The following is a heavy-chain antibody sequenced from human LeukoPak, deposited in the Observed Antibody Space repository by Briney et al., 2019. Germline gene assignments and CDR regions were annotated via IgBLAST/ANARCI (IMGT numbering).Heavy chain of an antibody. Sequence: SGALSLTCAVSGGSLSSSNWWAWVGQPPGKGLDWIGEIYPSGSTNYNPSLKSRVAVSVDTSKNQFSLKLTSVTAADTAVYYCSRAGTGFNIPGAYWGQGTLVTVSS. CDR3: SRAGTGFNIPGAY. CDR2: IYPSGST. J-gene: IGHJ4*02. D-gene: IGHD1-14*01. V-gene: IGHV4-4*02. CDR1: GGSLSSSNW.